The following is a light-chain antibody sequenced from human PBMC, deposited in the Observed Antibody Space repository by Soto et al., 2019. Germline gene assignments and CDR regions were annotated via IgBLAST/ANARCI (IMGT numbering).Light chain of an antibody. CDR2: EVS. CDR1: SSDVGGYKY. CDR3: SSYTGSSTYVV. V-gene: IGLV2-14*01. J-gene: IGLJ2*01. Sequence: QPVLTQPASVSGSPGQSITISCTGTSSDVGGYKYVSWYQQHPGKAPKLMIYEVSNRPSGVSNRFSGSKSGNTASLTISGLQAEDEAVYYGSSYTGSSTYVVFGGGTKLTVL.